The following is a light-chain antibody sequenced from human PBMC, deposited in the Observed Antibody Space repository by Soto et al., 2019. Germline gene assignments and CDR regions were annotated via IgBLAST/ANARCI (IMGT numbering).Light chain of an antibody. V-gene: IGLV2-11*01. CDR2: DVN. Sequence: QSVLTQPRSLSGSPGQSVTISCTGTSSDVGGYNYVSWYQQHPGKAPKLIIYDVNRRPSGVPDRFSGSKSGNTASLTISGLQAEDEADYYCCSYAGSYTYVFGTGTKVTVL. CDR1: SSDVGGYNY. CDR3: CSYAGSYTYV. J-gene: IGLJ1*01.